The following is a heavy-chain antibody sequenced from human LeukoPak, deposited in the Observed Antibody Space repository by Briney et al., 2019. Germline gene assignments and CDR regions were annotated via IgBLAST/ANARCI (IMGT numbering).Heavy chain of an antibody. CDR2: ISGSGSST. D-gene: IGHD1-26*01. CDR3: AKGREAYSGSYTPFDY. J-gene: IGHJ4*02. V-gene: IGHV3-23*01. CDR1: GFTLSSYA. Sequence: GGSLRLSCAASGFTLSSYAMSWVRQAPGKGLECVSTISGSGSSTYYADSVKGRFTISRDSSKNTLYLQMNSLRAEDTAVYYCAKGREAYSGSYTPFDYWGRGTLVTVSS.